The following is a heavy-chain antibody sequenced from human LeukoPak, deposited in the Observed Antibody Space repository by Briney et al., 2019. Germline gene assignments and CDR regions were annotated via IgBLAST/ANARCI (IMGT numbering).Heavy chain of an antibody. CDR1: GGSISSSSYY. D-gene: IGHD3-22*01. V-gene: IGHV4-39*01. Sequence: SETLSLTCTVSGGSISSSSYYWGWTRQPPGKGLEWIGSIYYSGSTYYNPSLKSRVTISVDTSKNQFSLKLSSVTAADTAVYYCARHRTYYYDSSGYGNFDYWGQGTLVTVSS. CDR2: IYYSGST. J-gene: IGHJ4*02. CDR3: ARHRTYYYDSSGYGNFDY.